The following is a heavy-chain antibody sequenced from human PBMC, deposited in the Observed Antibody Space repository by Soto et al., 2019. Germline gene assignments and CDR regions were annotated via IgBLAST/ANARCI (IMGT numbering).Heavy chain of an antibody. CDR3: ARDYADCSGGSCEP. CDR2: IIPIFGTA. CDR1: GGTFSSYA. J-gene: IGHJ5*02. V-gene: IGHV1-69*01. Sequence: QVQLVQSGAEVKKPGSSVKVSCKASGGTFSSYAISWVRQAPGQGLEWMGGIIPIFGTANYAQKFKGGVTITADESTSTAYMELSRLRSEDTAVYYCARDYADCSGGSCEPWGQGTLVTVSS. D-gene: IGHD2-15*01.